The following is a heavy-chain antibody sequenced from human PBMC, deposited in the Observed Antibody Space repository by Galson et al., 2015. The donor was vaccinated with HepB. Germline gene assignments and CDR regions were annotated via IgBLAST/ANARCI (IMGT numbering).Heavy chain of an antibody. J-gene: IGHJ4*02. V-gene: IGHV3-7*03. CDR2: IKQDGSEK. D-gene: IGHD5-24*01. CDR3: ARESGEDGYNYAY. Sequence: SLRLSCAASGFTFSSYWMSWVRQAPGKGLEWVANIKQDGSEKYYVDSVKGRFTISRDNAKNSLYLQMNSLRAEDTAVYYCARESGEDGYNYAYWGQGTLVTVSS. CDR1: GFTFSSYW.